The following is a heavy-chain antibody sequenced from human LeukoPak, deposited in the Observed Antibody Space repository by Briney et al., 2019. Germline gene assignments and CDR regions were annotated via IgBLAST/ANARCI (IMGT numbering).Heavy chain of an antibody. J-gene: IGHJ4*02. Sequence: GGSLRLSCAASGFTFSNYWMHWVRQAPGKGLVWVSRINTDGSSTSYADSVKGRFTISRDNAKNTLYLQMNSLRAEDTAVYYCARATVGATSDFDYLGQGTLATVSS. V-gene: IGHV3-74*01. CDR3: ARATVGATSDFDY. CDR1: GFTFSNYW. CDR2: INTDGSST. D-gene: IGHD1-26*01.